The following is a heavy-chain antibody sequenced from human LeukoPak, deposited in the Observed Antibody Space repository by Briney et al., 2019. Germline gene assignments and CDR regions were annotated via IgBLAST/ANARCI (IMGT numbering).Heavy chain of an antibody. J-gene: IGHJ4*02. D-gene: IGHD3-22*01. CDR1: GFSFSSYG. V-gene: IGHV3-30*02. Sequence: GGSLRLSCAASGFSFSSYGMHWVRQAPGKGLEWVAFIRYDGSNKYYADSVKGRFTISRDNAKNSLYLQMNSLRAEDTAVYYCARDYFREYYYDSSGYYPNFDYWGQGTLVTVSS. CDR3: ARDYFREYYYDSSGYYPNFDY. CDR2: IRYDGSNK.